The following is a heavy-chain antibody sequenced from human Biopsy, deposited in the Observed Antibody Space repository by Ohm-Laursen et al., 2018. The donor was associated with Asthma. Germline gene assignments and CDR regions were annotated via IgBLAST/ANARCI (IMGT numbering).Heavy chain of an antibody. D-gene: IGHD2-2*01. Sequence: SLRLSCAAHGFTFSSYWMSWVRQAPGKGLEWVANIKKDGSEKYYVDSVKGRFTISRDNAKNSLYLHMNSLRAEDTAVYYCARGGYCTSPTCPWGRYATDVWGQGTTVTVSS. CDR1: GFTFSSYW. CDR2: IKKDGSEK. J-gene: IGHJ6*02. V-gene: IGHV3-7*01. CDR3: ARGGYCTSPTCPWGRYATDV.